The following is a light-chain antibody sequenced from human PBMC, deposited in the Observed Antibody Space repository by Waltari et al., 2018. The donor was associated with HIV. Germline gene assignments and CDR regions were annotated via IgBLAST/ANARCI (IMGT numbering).Light chain of an antibody. Sequence: DIQMTQSPSSLSAYVGDRVTITCRASQNMGNFLNWYQQKPGKAPKLLIYAASTLVNGVPSRFSCSGSGTDFTLTISSVQPEDFATYSCQQTYTTPRTFGQGTKVEF. V-gene: IGKV1-39*01. CDR3: QQTYTTPRT. J-gene: IGKJ1*01. CDR2: AAS. CDR1: QNMGNF.